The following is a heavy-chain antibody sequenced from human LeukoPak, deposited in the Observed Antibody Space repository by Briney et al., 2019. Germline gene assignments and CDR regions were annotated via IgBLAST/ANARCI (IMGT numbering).Heavy chain of an antibody. D-gene: IGHD3-10*01. CDR1: GYTFTSYG. CDR2: ISAYNGNT. CDR3: ARDNGITMVRGVDY. J-gene: IGHJ4*02. V-gene: IGHV1-18*01. Sequence: ASVKVSCKASGYTFTSYGISWVRQAPGQGLEWMGWISAYNGNTNYAQKLQGRVTLTTDTSTSTAYMELRSLRSDDTAVYYCARDNGITMVRGVDYWGQGTLVTVSS.